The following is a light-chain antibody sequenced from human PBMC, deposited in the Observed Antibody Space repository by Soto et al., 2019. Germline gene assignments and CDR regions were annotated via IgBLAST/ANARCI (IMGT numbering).Light chain of an antibody. CDR3: QQYASSPRT. J-gene: IGKJ1*01. CDR1: QTVRNNY. CDR2: DAS. Sequence: EFVLTQSPGTLSLSPGERATLSCRASQTVRNNYLAWYQQKPGQAPRLLIYDASSRATGIPDRFSGGGSGTDFTLTINSLAPEDFAVYYCQQYASSPRTFGQGTKVDIK. V-gene: IGKV3-20*01.